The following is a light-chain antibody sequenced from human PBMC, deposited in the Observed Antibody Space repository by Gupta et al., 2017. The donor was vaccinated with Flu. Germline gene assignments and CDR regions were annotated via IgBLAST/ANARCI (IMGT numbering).Light chain of an antibody. CDR2: DTT. CDR3: WLSCDGARVV. CDR1: NGAVHNSHF. Sequence: TVTLTFGSNNGAVHNSHFPYWIPQTPGQPPRTLIYDTTTNLWWTPARFSASLRGAKAALPLSAALPEDEADYYCWLSCDGARVVFGGGTKLTVL. J-gene: IGLJ2*01. V-gene: IGLV7-46*01.